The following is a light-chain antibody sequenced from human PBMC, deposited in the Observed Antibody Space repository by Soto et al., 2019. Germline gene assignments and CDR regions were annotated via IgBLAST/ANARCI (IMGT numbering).Light chain of an antibody. CDR2: DAF. V-gene: IGKV3-11*01. J-gene: IGKJ4*01. Sequence: TVLTQSPATLSLSPGERATLSCKASQSIGNSLGWFQQKPGQAPRLLIDDAFNRATSIPARFTGSGSGSDFTLTISSLEPEDFGVYYCRQRYNWPLTFGGGTKVDIK. CDR3: RQRYNWPLT. CDR1: QSIGNS.